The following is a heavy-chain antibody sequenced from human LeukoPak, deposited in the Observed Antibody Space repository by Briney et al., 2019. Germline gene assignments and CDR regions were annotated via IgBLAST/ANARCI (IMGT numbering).Heavy chain of an antibody. J-gene: IGHJ4*02. CDR1: GSTFHNYW. CDR3: ARHRGYGGDYDY. V-gene: IGHV5-51*01. CDR2: IYPDDSDA. D-gene: IGHD2-21*01. Sequence: GESLKISCKGSGSTFHNYWIAWVRQMPGKGLEWMGIIYPDDSDARYSPSFQGQVSISADKSITTAYLQWSSLKASDTAMYYCARHRGYGGDYDYWGQGTLVTVSS.